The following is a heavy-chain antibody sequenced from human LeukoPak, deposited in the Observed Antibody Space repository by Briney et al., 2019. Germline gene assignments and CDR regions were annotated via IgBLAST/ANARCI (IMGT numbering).Heavy chain of an antibody. V-gene: IGHV3-48*03. J-gene: IGHJ6*04. CDR3: ARACSLGFGYYYYGMDV. D-gene: IGHD3-16*01. CDR1: GFTFSSYE. Sequence: PGGSLRLSCAASGFTFSSYEMNWVRQAPGKGLEWVSYISSSGSTIYHADSVKGRFTISRDNAKNSLYLQMNSLRAEDTAVYYCARACSLGFGYYYYGMDVWGKGTTVTVSS. CDR2: ISSSGSTI.